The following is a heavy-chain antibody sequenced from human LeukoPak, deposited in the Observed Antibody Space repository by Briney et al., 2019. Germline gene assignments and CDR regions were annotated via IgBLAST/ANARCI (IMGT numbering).Heavy chain of an antibody. CDR3: ARRPKGNYCSSTSCSYGWFDP. Sequence: GESLKISCKGSGYSFTSYWISWVRQMPGKGLEWMGRIDPSDSYTNYSPSFQGHVTISADKSISTAYLQWSSLKASDTAMYYCARRPKGNYCSSTSCSYGWFDPWGQGTLVTVSS. J-gene: IGHJ5*02. CDR2: IDPSDSYT. CDR1: GYSFTSYW. D-gene: IGHD2-2*01. V-gene: IGHV5-10-1*01.